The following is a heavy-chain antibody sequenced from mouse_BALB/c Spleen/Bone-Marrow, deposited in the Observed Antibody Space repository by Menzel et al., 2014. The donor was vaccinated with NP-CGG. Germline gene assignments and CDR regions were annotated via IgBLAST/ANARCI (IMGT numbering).Heavy chain of an antibody. D-gene: IGHD6-1*01. J-gene: IGHJ2*02. V-gene: IGHV1-14*01. CDR2: INPYNDGT. CDR3: ARRGRIAEALGY. Sequence: EVQLQESGPDQVKPSPSLSMTCTASGYTLTSYVMHWVQQTPGQGLEWLGYINPYNDGTKYNEKFKSKSTLTSDKSSRTAYMVISSLTPEDSAVYYCARRGRIAEALGYWGQGTSLTVSS. CDR1: GYTLTSYV.